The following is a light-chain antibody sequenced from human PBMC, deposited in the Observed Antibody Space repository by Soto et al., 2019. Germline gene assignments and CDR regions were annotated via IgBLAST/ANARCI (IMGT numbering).Light chain of an antibody. V-gene: IGLV1-51*01. CDR2: DNN. J-gene: IGLJ3*02. CDR1: SSNIGNNY. Sequence: QSVLTQPPSVSAAPGQTVTISCSGSSSNIGNNYVSWYQQFPGTAPKLLIYDNNKRPSGIPDRFSGSKSGTSATLGITGLQTGDEADYYCGTWDSSLSAEVFGGGTKLTVL. CDR3: GTWDSSLSAEV.